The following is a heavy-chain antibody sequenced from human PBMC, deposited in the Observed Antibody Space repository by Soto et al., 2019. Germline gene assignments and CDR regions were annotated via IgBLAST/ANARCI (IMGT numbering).Heavy chain of an antibody. CDR1: GGTFSSYA. D-gene: IGHD6-13*01. CDR3: ARDITIAAAGPLEVSWLDP. J-gene: IGHJ5*02. CDR2: IIPIFGTA. Sequence: QVQLVQSGAEVKKPGSSVKVSCKASGGTFSSYAISWVRQAPGQGLEWMGGIIPIFGTANYAQKFQGRVTITADESTSTAYMELSSLRSEDTAVYYCARDITIAAAGPLEVSWLDPWGQGTLVTVAS. V-gene: IGHV1-69*01.